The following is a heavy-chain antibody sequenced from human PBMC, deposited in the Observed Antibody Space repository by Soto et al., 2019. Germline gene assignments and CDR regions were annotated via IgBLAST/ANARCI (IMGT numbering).Heavy chain of an antibody. Sequence: GGSLRLSCAASGFTFSSYSMNWVRQAPGKGLEWVSCISSSRSYIYYADSVKGRFSISRDNAKNSLYLQVNSLRAEDTAVYYCARGTADYYDSSGYFEYWGQGTQVTVSS. CDR2: ISSSRSYI. CDR1: GFTFSSYS. CDR3: ARGTADYYDSSGYFEY. J-gene: IGHJ4*02. V-gene: IGHV3-21*06. D-gene: IGHD3-22*01.